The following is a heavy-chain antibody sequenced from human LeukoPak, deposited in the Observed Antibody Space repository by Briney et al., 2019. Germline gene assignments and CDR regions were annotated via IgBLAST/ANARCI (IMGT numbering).Heavy chain of an antibody. CDR2: IKSDGKT. Sequence: GGSLRLSCEASGFTFSRYWMHWVRQAPGKGLVWVSRIKSDGKTNYADSVKGRFTISRDNAKNTVSLQMDSLRAEDTGVYYCARAPSEVGGYYPEYFRHWGQGTLVTVSP. CDR3: ARAPSEVGGYYPEYFRH. V-gene: IGHV3-74*01. CDR1: GFTFSRYW. J-gene: IGHJ1*01. D-gene: IGHD3-22*01.